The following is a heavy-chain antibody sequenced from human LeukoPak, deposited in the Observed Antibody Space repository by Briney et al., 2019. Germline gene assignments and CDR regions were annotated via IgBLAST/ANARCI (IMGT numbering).Heavy chain of an antibody. D-gene: IGHD3-10*01. Sequence: ASVKVSCKALGYSFTHYGISWVRQAPGQGLEWLGRINTVNSNPEIEQKFQDRVTVTTDKSTATAYMELKNLTSDDTAVYYCARDRGLVRHTNWLDPWGQGTLVTVSS. J-gene: IGHJ5*02. CDR3: ARDRGLVRHTNWLDP. V-gene: IGHV1-18*01. CDR1: GYSFTHYG. CDR2: INTVNSNP.